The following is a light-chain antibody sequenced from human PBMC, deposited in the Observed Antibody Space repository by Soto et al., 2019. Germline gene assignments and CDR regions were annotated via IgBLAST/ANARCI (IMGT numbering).Light chain of an antibody. V-gene: IGLV2-8*01. CDR1: SSDVGGYNY. CDR3: HAYGNQPV. CDR2: EVS. Sequence: QSVLTQPPSASGSPGQSVTISCTGTSSDVGGYNYVSWYQQHPGKAPKLMIYEVSKRPSGVPDRFSGSKSGNTASLTVFGAQGEGEADFFSHAYGNQPVLGTGTKLTVL. J-gene: IGLJ1*01.